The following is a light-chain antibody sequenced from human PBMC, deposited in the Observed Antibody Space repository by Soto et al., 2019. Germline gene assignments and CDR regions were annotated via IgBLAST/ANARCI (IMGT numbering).Light chain of an antibody. J-gene: IGLJ1*01. CDR2: EVN. V-gene: IGLV2-8*01. CDR1: XSDVGGYNY. CDR3: TSYAGGNNV. Sequence: QSALTQPPSASGSPGQSVTISCTGTXSDVGGYNYVSWYQQHPGKVPKLMVYEVNKRPSGVPDRFSGSKSGNTASLTVSGLQAEDEADYYCTSYAGGNNVFGTGTKVTVL.